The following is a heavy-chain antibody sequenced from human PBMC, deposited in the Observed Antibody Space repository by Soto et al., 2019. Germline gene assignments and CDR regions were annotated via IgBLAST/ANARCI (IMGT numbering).Heavy chain of an antibody. J-gene: IGHJ6*02. Sequence: QVQLVQSGAEVKKPGSSVKVSCKASGGTFSSYTISWVRQAPGQGLEWMGRIIPILGIANYAQKLQGRVTITADKSTRTAYMVLSSLRSEDTAVYYCARRYYDSPSHGMDVWGQGTTVTVSS. V-gene: IGHV1-69*02. CDR2: IIPILGIA. CDR1: GGTFSSYT. CDR3: ARRYYDSPSHGMDV. D-gene: IGHD3-22*01.